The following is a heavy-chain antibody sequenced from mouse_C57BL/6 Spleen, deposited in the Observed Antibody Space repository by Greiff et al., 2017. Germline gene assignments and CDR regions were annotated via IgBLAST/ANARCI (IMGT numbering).Heavy chain of an antibody. CDR1: GFTFTDYY. CDR2: IRNKANGYNT. CDR3: ARYNYYDYGYYFDY. J-gene: IGHJ2*01. V-gene: IGHV7-3*01. D-gene: IGHD2-4*01. Sequence: EVMLVESGGGLVQPGGSLSLSCAASGFTFTDYYMSWVRQPPGKALEWLGFIRNKANGYNTQYSASVKGRFTISRDNSQSILYLQMNALGAEDSATYYCARYNYYDYGYYFDYWGQGTTLTVSS.